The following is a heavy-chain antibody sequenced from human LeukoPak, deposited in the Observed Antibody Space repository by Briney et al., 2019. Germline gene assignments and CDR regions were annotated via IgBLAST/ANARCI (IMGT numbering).Heavy chain of an antibody. CDR3: ARGDYYDGSGSYTDAFDI. Sequence: GGSLRLSCAASGFTFSRYGMSGFRRAPGRGRGGGANINQDGSAKYYVDSVKGRFTMSRDNAKNSMYLQMNNLRAEDTAVYYCARGDYYDGSGSYTDAFDIWGQGTMVTVSS. V-gene: IGHV3-7*01. J-gene: IGHJ3*02. CDR1: GFTFSRYG. D-gene: IGHD3-22*01. CDR2: INQDGSAK.